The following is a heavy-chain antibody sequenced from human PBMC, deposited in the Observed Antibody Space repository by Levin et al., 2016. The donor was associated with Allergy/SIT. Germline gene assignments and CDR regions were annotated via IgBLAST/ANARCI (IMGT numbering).Heavy chain of an antibody. CDR2: VYYRGAT. J-gene: IGHJ4*02. CDR3: ARQTLGTEDGDYHFES. V-gene: IGHV4-39*01. CDR1: GGSISTSFYYY. Sequence: SETLSLTCSVSGGSISTSFYYYWGWIRQPPGRGLEWIGNVYYRGATYYKPSLKSRVTISVDTSKNQFSLTLNSVTAADTAVYYCARQTLGTEDGDYHFESWGQGILVTVSA. D-gene: IGHD4-17*01.